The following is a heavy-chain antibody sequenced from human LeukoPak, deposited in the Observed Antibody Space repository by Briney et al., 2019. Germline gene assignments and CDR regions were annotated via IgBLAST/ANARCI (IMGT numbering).Heavy chain of an antibody. Sequence: GGSLRLSCAASGFTFSIYIMNWVRQAPGKGLEWVSSISSSSSYIYYADSVKGRFTISRDKAKNSLYLQMNSLRAEDRAVYYCASGCSSTSCYAYWGQGTLVTVSS. D-gene: IGHD2-2*01. CDR2: ISSSSSYI. CDR1: GFTFSIYI. J-gene: IGHJ4*02. CDR3: ASGCSSTSCYAY. V-gene: IGHV3-21*01.